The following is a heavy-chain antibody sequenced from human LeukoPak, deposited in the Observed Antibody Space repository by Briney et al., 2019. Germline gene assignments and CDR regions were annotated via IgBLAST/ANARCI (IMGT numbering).Heavy chain of an antibody. D-gene: IGHD3-9*01. CDR1: VFTFSNYA. CDR2: IVGSGSNT. J-gene: IGHJ4*02. Sequence: GGSLRLSCASSVFTFSNYAMSWVPQAPGKGLEWGSAIVGSGSNTYYADSVKRRFTISRDNPKNTLYLQMNSLRAEDTAVYYCAKWGDYDILTGYYDSDYWGQGTLVTVSS. V-gene: IGHV3-23*01. CDR3: AKWGDYDILTGYYDSDY.